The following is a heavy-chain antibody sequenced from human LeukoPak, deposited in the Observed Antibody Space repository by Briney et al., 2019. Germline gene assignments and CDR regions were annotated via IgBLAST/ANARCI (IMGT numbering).Heavy chain of an antibody. CDR3: ARGGRRFNTRGDY. V-gene: IGHV4-34*01. CDR1: GGSFSGYY. CDR2: INHSGST. Sequence: SETLSLTCAVYGGSFSGYYWSWIRQPPGKGLEWIGEINHSGSTNYNPSLKSRVTISVDTSKNQFSLELSSVTAADTAVYYCARGGRRFNTRGDYWGQGTLVTVSS. D-gene: IGHD3-10*01. J-gene: IGHJ4*02.